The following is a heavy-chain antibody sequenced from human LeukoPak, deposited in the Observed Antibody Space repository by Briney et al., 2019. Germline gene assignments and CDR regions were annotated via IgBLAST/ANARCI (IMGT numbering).Heavy chain of an antibody. J-gene: IGHJ3*02. V-gene: IGHV3-64*01. CDR1: GFTFSSYA. Sequence: PGGSLRLSCAASGFTFSSYAMHWVRQAPGKGLEYVSAISNNGGSTYYANSVKGRFTISRDNSKNTLYLQMGSLRAEDMAVYYCASPVGSYYKGAFDIWGQGTMVTVSS. CDR3: ASPVGSYYKGAFDI. CDR2: ISNNGGST. D-gene: IGHD1-26*01.